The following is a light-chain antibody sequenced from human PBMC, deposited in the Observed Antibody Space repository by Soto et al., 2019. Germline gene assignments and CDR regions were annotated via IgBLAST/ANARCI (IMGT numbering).Light chain of an antibody. J-gene: IGKJ4*01. Sequence: DIQMTQSPPSLCASVGDRVTITCQASQDIGNYLSWYQXKKGKAXKXLICDASTLETGVPPRFRGSGSGTDFALTITSLQPEDFETYYCQQYGDLPLTFGGGTKVDI. CDR2: DAS. V-gene: IGKV1-33*01. CDR3: QQYGDLPLT. CDR1: QDIGNY.